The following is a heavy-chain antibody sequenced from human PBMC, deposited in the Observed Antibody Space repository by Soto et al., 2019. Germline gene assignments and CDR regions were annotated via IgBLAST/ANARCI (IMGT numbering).Heavy chain of an antibody. J-gene: IGHJ6*02. V-gene: IGHV4-30-4*01. CDR1: GGSISSGDYY. CDR2: IYYSGST. Sequence: PSETLSLTCTVSGGSISSGDYYWSWIRQPPGKGLEWIGYIYYSGSTYYNPSLKSRVTISVDTSKNQFSLKLSSVTAADTAVYYCARGGYYDSSGYYSYGMDVWGQGTTVTVSS. D-gene: IGHD3-22*01. CDR3: ARGGYYDSSGYYSYGMDV.